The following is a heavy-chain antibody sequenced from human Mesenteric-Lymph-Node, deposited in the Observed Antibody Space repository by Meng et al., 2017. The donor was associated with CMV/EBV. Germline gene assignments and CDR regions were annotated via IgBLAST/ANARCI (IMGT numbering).Heavy chain of an antibody. D-gene: IGHD3-16*02. Sequence: GSLRLSCAASGFTFSSYWMSWVRQAPGKGLEWVANIKQDGSEKYYVDSVKGRFTISRDNAKNSLYLQMNSLRAEDTAVYYCARDKFDYVWGSYRYTGGIDSWGQGTLVTVSS. CDR2: IKQDGSEK. CDR1: GFTFSSYW. CDR3: ARDKFDYVWGSYRYTGGIDS. V-gene: IGHV3-7*01. J-gene: IGHJ4*02.